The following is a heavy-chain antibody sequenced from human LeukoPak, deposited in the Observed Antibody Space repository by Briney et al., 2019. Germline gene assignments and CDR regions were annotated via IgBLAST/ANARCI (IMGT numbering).Heavy chain of an antibody. J-gene: IGHJ6*03. D-gene: IGHD6-6*01. CDR2: INPVSGGT. CDR1: GYTFTGYY. V-gene: IGHV1-2*02. CDR3: ARVSQLVRTRYYYYFIDV. Sequence: ASVKVSCKASGYTFTGYYMHWVRQAPGQRLEWWGWINPVSGGTNFAQNYQGRIAMTRDTSSHTAYMELSWMRFDDTAMYYCARVSQLVRTRYYYYFIDVWGKGTTVTVSS.